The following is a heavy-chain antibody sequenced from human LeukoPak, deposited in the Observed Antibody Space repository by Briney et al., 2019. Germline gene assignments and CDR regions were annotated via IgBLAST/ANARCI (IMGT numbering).Heavy chain of an antibody. CDR1: GGSLSSSNW. D-gene: IGHD3-10*01. J-gene: IGHJ5*02. CDR3: ARDRGTMVRGVNNWFDP. CDR2: IYHSGST. Sequence: SETLSLTCAVSGGSLSSSNWWSWVRQPPGKGLEWIGEIYHSGSTNYNPSLKSRVTISVDKSKNQFSLKLSSVTAADTAVYYCARDRGTMVRGVNNWFDPWGQGTLVTVSS. V-gene: IGHV4-4*02.